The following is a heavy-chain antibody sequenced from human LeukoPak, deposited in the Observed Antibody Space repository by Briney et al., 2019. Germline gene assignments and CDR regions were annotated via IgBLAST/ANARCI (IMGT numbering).Heavy chain of an antibody. CDR2: INPNSGGT. CDR3: ARAVATPYNWFDP. Sequence: ASVKVSCKASGYTFTGYYMHWVRQAPGQGLEWMGWINPNSGGTNYAQKFQGRVTMTRDTSISTAYMELSRLRSDDTAVYYRARAVATPYNWFDPWGQGTLVTVSS. J-gene: IGHJ5*02. D-gene: IGHD5-12*01. V-gene: IGHV1-2*02. CDR1: GYTFTGYY.